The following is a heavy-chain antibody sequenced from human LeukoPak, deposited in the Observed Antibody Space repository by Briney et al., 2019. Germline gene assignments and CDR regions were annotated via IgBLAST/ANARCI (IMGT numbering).Heavy chain of an antibody. J-gene: IGHJ4*02. CDR3: ARPASDRKYYFDY. CDR1: GFTFSSYA. Sequence: GRSLRLSCAASGFTFSSYAMHWVRQAPGKGLEWVAVISYDESNKYYADSVKGRFTISRDNSKNTLYLQMNSLRAEDTAVYYCARPASDRKYYFDYWGQGTLVTVSS. CDR2: ISYDESNK. V-gene: IGHV3-30-3*01. D-gene: IGHD1-14*01.